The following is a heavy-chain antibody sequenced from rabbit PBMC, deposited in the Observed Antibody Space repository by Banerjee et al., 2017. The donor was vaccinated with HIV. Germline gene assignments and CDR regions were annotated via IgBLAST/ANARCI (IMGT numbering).Heavy chain of an antibody. V-gene: IGHV1S45*01. D-gene: IGHD2-1*01. CDR3: VRDGSHDEYGDYDL. J-gene: IGHJ4*01. Sequence: QEQLEESGGGLVKPEGSLTLTCKASGFDLSSYYYMCWVRQAPGEGLEWIGCIDTSDSDTYYASWAKGRFTISKTSSTTVALQMTSLTAADTATYFCVRDGSHDEYGDYDLWGPGTLVTVS. CDR1: GFDLSSYYY. CDR2: IDTSDSDT.